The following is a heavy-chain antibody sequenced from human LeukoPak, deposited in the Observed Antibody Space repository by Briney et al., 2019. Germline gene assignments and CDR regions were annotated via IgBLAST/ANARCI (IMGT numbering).Heavy chain of an antibody. J-gene: IGHJ4*02. CDR1: GYTFTSYD. CDR3: ARGRSTGYPYYFEY. V-gene: IGHV1-8*03. CDR2: MNPNSGST. D-gene: IGHD5-12*01. Sequence: VKVSCKASGYTFTSYDINWVRQATGQGLEWMGWMNPNSGSTGYAQKFQGRVTITRNTSISTAYMELSGLRSENTAVYYCARGRSTGYPYYFEYWGQGTLVTVSS.